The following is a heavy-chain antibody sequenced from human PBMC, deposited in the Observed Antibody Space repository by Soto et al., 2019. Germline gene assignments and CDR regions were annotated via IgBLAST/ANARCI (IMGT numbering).Heavy chain of an antibody. Sequence: GGSLRLSCAASGFTFSSYGMSWVRQAPGKGLEWVSGISGGGGSADYADSVKGRFTISRDNSKDTLYLQMNSLRAEDTAVYYCAKGDRSSGWNPWGQGTLVTVSS. V-gene: IGHV3-23*01. CDR1: GFTFSSYG. D-gene: IGHD6-19*01. CDR2: ISGGGGSA. CDR3: AKGDRSSGWNP. J-gene: IGHJ4*02.